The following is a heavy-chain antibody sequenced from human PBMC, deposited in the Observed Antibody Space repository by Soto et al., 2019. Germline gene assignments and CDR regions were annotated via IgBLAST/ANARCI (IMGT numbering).Heavy chain of an antibody. CDR1: GATLSTIW. J-gene: IGHJ4*02. D-gene: IGHD4-17*01. CDR2: IKSTTAGGTA. Sequence: PGGSLRLSCAVSGATLSTIWMNWVRQAPGKGPEWVGRIKSTTAGGTADYAAPVKGRFTISRDDSENTVHLQMNGLKSEDTAVYYCSHGYSQYFNSWGQGTLVTAPQ. V-gene: IGHV3-15*07. CDR3: SHGYSQYFNS.